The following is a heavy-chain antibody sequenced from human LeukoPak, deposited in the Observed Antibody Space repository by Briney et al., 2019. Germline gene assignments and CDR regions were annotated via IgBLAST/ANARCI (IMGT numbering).Heavy chain of an antibody. CDR2: ISGSGGTT. V-gene: IGHV3-23*01. D-gene: IGHD5/OR15-5a*01. Sequence: GGSLRLSCAASGFTFSYFAMSWVRQAPGKGLEWVSAISGSGGTTYYADSVKGRFTISRDNSKNTLYLQMNSLRAEDTAVYYCAKDLGSTSAFYFDYWGQGTLVTVSS. CDR1: GFTFSYFA. CDR3: AKDLGSTSAFYFDY. J-gene: IGHJ4*02.